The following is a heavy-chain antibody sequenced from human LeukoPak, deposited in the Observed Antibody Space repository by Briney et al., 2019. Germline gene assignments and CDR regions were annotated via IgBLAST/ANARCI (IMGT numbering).Heavy chain of an antibody. CDR2: ISNSGSTI. CDR3: AKEGTPHYDILTGYYYFPPFDP. Sequence: GGSLRLSCAASGFTFSDYYMSWIRQAPGKGLEWVSYISNSGSTIYYADSVKGRFTISRDNAKNSLYLQMNSLRAEDTAVYYCAKEGTPHYDILTGYYYFPPFDPWGQGTLVTVSS. V-gene: IGHV3-11*01. J-gene: IGHJ5*02. CDR1: GFTFSDYY. D-gene: IGHD3-9*01.